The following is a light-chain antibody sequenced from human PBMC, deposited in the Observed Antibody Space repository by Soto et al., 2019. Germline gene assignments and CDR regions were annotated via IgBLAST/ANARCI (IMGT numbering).Light chain of an antibody. V-gene: IGLV1-44*01. CDR1: SSNIGSNS. CDR2: NNN. CDR3: AAWDDSLNGVV. J-gene: IGLJ2*01. Sequence: QSVLTQPPSASGTPGQRITISCSGSSSNIGSNSVNWYQQLPGTAPKLLIYNNNQRPSGVPDRFSGSKSGTSASLVIGGLQSEDEAEYYCAAWDDSLNGVVFGGGTKLTVL.